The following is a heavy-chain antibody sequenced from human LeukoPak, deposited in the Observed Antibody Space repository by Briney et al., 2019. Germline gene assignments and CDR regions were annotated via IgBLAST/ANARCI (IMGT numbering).Heavy chain of an antibody. D-gene: IGHD3-10*01. CDR2: IKNKADGETK. CDR1: GFTFSNAW. Sequence: GGSLRLTCAGSGFTFSNAWMNWVRQAPGEGLEWVARIKNKADGETKDYAAPVRGRFTISRDDSTNTLYLQMGRLKSEDTGVYYCYMEGAWGQGTLVTVSS. J-gene: IGHJ5*02. V-gene: IGHV3-15*01. CDR3: YMEGA.